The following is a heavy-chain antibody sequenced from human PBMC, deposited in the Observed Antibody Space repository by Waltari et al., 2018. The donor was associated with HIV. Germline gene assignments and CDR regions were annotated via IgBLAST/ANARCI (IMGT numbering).Heavy chain of an antibody. V-gene: IGHV3-7*01. CDR3: ARDRGDDTSPHWVY. J-gene: IGHJ4*02. D-gene: IGHD7-27*01. CDR2: MNQDGSEK. CDR1: GFSFRNNG. Sequence: EVQLVESGGGLVQPGESLRLSCEASGFSFRNNGMSWVRQAPGKGLEWVANMNQDGSEKYYVGSVKGRFTISRDNGKNSLYLQMNSLRAEDTAVYYCARDRGDDTSPHWVYWGQGVLVGVSS.